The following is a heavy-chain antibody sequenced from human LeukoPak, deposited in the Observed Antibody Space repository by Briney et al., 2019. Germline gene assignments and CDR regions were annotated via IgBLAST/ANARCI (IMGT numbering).Heavy chain of an antibody. Sequence: SETLSLACSVSGGSISSYWWSWIRQPAGKGLEFIGRIYTTGRTNYNPSLKSRVSMSVDTSKNKFSLELRSVTAADTAVYFCARGGYTISSYIFDYWGQGALVTVSS. D-gene: IGHD3-16*02. V-gene: IGHV4-4*07. CDR1: GGSISSYW. CDR2: IYTTGRT. CDR3: ARGGYTISSYIFDY. J-gene: IGHJ4*02.